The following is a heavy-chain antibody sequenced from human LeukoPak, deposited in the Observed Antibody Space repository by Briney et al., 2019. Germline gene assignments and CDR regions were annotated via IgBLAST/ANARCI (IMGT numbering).Heavy chain of an antibody. CDR1: GYTFTGYY. V-gene: IGHV1-2*02. Sequence: ASVKVSCKASGYTFTGYYMHWVRQAPGQGLEWMGWINPNSGGTNYAQKFQGRVTMTRDTSISTAYMELSSLRSEDTAVYYCARGEGLRPWYMDVWGKGTTVTVSS. CDR3: ARGEGLRPWYMDV. CDR2: INPNSGGT. J-gene: IGHJ6*03. D-gene: IGHD3-16*01.